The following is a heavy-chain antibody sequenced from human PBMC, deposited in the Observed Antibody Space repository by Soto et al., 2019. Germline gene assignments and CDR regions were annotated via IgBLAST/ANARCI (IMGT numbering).Heavy chain of an antibody. Sequence: GGSVRLSCAASGFTFSSYSMNWVRQAPGKGLEWVSSISSSSSYIYYADSVKGRFTISRDNAKNSLYLQMNSLRAEDTAVYYCARVLTPGDAFDIWGQGTMVTVSS. V-gene: IGHV3-21*01. CDR2: ISSSSSYI. CDR1: GFTFSSYS. J-gene: IGHJ3*02. CDR3: ARVLTPGDAFDI.